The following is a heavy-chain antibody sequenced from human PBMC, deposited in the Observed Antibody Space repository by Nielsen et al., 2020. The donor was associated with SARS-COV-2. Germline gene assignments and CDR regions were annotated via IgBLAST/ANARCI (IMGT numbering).Heavy chain of an antibody. CDR1: GFTFSSYW. Sequence: GESLKISCAASGFTFSSYWMSWVRQAPGKGLEWVSVIYSGGSTYYADSVKGRFTISRHNSKNTLYLQMNSLRAEDTAVYYCARTFDYWGQGTLVTVSS. CDR3: ARTFDY. V-gene: IGHV3-53*04. J-gene: IGHJ4*02. CDR2: IYSGGST.